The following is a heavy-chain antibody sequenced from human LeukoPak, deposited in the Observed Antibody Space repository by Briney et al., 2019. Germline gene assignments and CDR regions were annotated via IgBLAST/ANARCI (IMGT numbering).Heavy chain of an antibody. D-gene: IGHD2-15*01. CDR3: ARVVAAIDY. CDR2: ISSSSSTI. Sequence: GGSLRLSCAASGFTFSSYSMNWVRQAPGKGLEWVSYISSSSSTIYYADSVKGRFTISRDNAKNSLYLQMNSLRAEDTAVYYCARVVAAIDYWGQGTLVTVSS. V-gene: IGHV3-48*01. CDR1: GFTFSSYS. J-gene: IGHJ4*02.